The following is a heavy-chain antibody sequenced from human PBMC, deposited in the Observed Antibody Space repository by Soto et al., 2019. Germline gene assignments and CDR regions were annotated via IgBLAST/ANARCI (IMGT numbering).Heavy chain of an antibody. CDR3: VREDGKVGTNSAFDY. CDR1: GFTFSTYT. V-gene: IGHV3-21*01. CDR2: INGRGNYI. D-gene: IGHD1-26*01. Sequence: GGSLRLSYESSGFTFSTYTMNWVRQAPGKGLEWVSSINGRGNYIYYAESVKGRFTISRDNAKNSLYLQMDRLRAEDTALYYCVREDGKVGTNSAFDYWGLGALVTVSS. J-gene: IGHJ4*02.